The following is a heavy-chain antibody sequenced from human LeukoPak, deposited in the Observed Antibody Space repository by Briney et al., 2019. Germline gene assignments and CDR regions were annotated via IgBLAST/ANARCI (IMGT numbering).Heavy chain of an antibody. D-gene: IGHD5-18*01. J-gene: IGHJ6*02. V-gene: IGHV3-9*01. Sequence: GGSLRLSCAASGFTFDDYAMHWVRQAPGKGLEWVSGISWNSGSIGYADSVKGRFTISRDNAKNSLYLQMNSLRAEDTALYYCAKDISFPSNQYSYGYWSRYYYGMDVWGQGTTVTVSS. CDR1: GFTFDDYA. CDR2: ISWNSGSI. CDR3: AKDISFPSNQYSYGYWSRYYYGMDV.